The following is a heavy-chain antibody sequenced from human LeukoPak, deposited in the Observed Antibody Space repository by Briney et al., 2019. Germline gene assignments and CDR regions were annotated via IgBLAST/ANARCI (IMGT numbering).Heavy chain of an antibody. D-gene: IGHD6-19*01. J-gene: IGHJ5*02. V-gene: IGHV1-2*02. CDR3: ARVAGQWLLPFNWFDP. CDR1: GYTFTGYY. CDR2: INPNSGGT. Sequence: ASVKVSCKASGYTFTGYYMHWVRQAPGQGLEWMGWINPNSGGTNYAQKFQGRVTMTRDTSISTAYMELSRLRSDDTAVYYCARVAGQWLLPFNWFDPWGQGTLVTVSS.